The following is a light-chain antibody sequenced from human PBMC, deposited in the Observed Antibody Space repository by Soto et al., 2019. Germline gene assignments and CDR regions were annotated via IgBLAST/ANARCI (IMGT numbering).Light chain of an antibody. CDR1: QTVTSSF. CDR2: GAS. CDR3: QQYGSSPET. J-gene: IGKJ1*01. Sequence: EVVLTQSPDTLSLSPGERATLSCRASQTVTSSFLAWYQQRPGQAPRLLVYGASSRATGIPDRFSGSGSGTDFTLTISGLEPEDLAIYYCQQYGSSPETFGQGTKVDIK. V-gene: IGKV3-20*01.